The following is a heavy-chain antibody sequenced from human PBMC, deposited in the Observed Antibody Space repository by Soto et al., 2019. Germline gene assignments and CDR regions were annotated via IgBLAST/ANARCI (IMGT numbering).Heavy chain of an antibody. CDR3: ATGDTALFVFDY. V-gene: IGHV1-24*01. Sequence: GASVKVSCKVSGYTLTELSMHWVRQAPGKGLEWMGGFDPEDGETIYAQKFQGRVTMTEDTSTDTAYMEPSSLRSEDTAVYYCATGDTALFVFDYWGQGTLVTVSS. D-gene: IGHD5-18*01. CDR2: FDPEDGET. CDR1: GYTLTELS. J-gene: IGHJ4*02.